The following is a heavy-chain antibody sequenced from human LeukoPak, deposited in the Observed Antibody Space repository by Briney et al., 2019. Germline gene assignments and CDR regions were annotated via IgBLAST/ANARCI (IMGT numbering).Heavy chain of an antibody. Sequence: GESLKISCQGSGYSFTNYWISWVRQMPGKGLEWMGRIDPSDSYTNYSPSFQGHVTISVDKSLTTAYLQWSSLKASDTAIYYCARHSLNYFGSSGYYHADYWAQGTLVTVSS. CDR3: ARHSLNYFGSSGYYHADY. V-gene: IGHV5-10-1*01. D-gene: IGHD3-22*01. J-gene: IGHJ4*02. CDR2: IDPSDSYT. CDR1: GYSFTNYW.